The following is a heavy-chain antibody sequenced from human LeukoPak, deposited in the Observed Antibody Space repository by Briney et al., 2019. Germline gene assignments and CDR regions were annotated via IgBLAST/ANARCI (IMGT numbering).Heavy chain of an antibody. D-gene: IGHD6-19*01. J-gene: IGHJ6*03. CDR1: GFTFSNYA. CDR3: ATQWPVGGPTWNYMDV. V-gene: IGHV3-23*01. Sequence: GGSLRLSCAASGFTFSNYAMTWVRQAPGKGLEWVSAISGGGDTTHYADSVKGRFTISRDNSKNMLYPQMDSLRAEDTAVYYCATQWPVGGPTWNYMDVWGKGTTVTVSS. CDR2: ISGGGDTT.